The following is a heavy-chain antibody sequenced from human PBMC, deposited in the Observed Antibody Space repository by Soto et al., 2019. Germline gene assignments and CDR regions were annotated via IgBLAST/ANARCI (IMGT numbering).Heavy chain of an antibody. V-gene: IGHV3-23*01. Sequence: GGSLRLSCAASGFTFSSYAMSWVRQAPGKGLEWVSTISGSGGSTYYADSAKGRFTISRDNSKNTLYLQMNSLRAEDTAVYYCAKYYGSGSYYNFDYWGQGTLVTVSS. J-gene: IGHJ4*02. CDR1: GFTFSSYA. CDR3: AKYYGSGSYYNFDY. CDR2: ISGSGGST. D-gene: IGHD3-10*01.